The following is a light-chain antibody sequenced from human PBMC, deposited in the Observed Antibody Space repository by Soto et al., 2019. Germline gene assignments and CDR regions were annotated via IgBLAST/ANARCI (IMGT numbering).Light chain of an antibody. V-gene: IGKV3-15*01. CDR2: DAS. Sequence: KVMTQSPSTLSVSPGERATLSCRASQSVNSNLAWYQQKPGQAPRLLIHDASTRATGIPARFSGSGSGTEFTLAIDSLQSEDFALYYCQQRSNWITFGQGTRLEIK. CDR3: QQRSNWIT. J-gene: IGKJ5*01. CDR1: QSVNSN.